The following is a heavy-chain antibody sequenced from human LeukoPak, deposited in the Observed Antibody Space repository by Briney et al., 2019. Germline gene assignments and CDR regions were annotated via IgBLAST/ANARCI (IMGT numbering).Heavy chain of an antibody. CDR1: GGTFSSYA. V-gene: IGHV1-69*13. CDR2: IIPIFGTA. D-gene: IGHD6-6*01. Sequence: ASVKVSCKASGGTFSSYAISWVRQAPGQGLEWMGGIIPIFGTANYAQKFQGRVTITADESTSTAYMELSSLRSEDTAVYYCARRDYSSSSIGWFDPWGQGTLVTVSS. J-gene: IGHJ5*02. CDR3: ARRDYSSSSIGWFDP.